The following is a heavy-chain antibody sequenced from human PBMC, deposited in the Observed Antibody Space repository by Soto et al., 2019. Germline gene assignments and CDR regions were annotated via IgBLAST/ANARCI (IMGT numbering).Heavy chain of an antibody. CDR1: GGSFSGYY. V-gene: IGHV4-34*01. CDR3: ARERRYSSSWFYYYYGMDV. Sequence: PSETLSLTCAVYGGSFSGYYWSWIRQPPGKGLEWIGEINHSGSTNYNPSLKSRVTISVDTSKNQFSLKLSPVTAADTAVYYCARERRYSSSWFYYYYGMDVWGQGTTVTVSS. D-gene: IGHD6-13*01. CDR2: INHSGST. J-gene: IGHJ6*02.